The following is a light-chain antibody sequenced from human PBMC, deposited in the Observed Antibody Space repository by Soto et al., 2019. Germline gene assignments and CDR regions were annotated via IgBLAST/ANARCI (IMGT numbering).Light chain of an antibody. V-gene: IGKV3-20*01. CDR1: QSVGNNF. Sequence: EIVLTQSPGTLSLSPGERATLSCRASQSVGNNFLAWYQQKPGQAPRFLIYGASRRATGIPGRFSGSGSGTDFTLTISRLEPEDFAVYYCQQYADSPRTFGQGTKVEI. J-gene: IGKJ1*01. CDR2: GAS. CDR3: QQYADSPRT.